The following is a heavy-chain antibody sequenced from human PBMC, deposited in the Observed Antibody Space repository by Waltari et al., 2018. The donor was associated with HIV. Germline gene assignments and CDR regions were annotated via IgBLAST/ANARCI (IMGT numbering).Heavy chain of an antibody. CDR2: INHSGST. CDR1: GGSFSGYY. Sequence: QVQLQQWGAGLLKPSETLSLTCAVYGGSFSGYYWSWIRQPPGKGREWIGEINHSGSTNYNPSLKSRVTISVDTSKNQFSLKLSSVTAADTAVYYCARAGGYRSGGSCSFGYYYYYMDVWGKGTTVTVSS. D-gene: IGHD2-15*01. J-gene: IGHJ6*03. V-gene: IGHV4-34*01. CDR3: ARAGGYRSGGSCSFGYYYYYMDV.